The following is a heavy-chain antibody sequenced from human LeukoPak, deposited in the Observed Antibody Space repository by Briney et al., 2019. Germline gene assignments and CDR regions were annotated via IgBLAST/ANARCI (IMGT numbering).Heavy chain of an antibody. V-gene: IGHV3-21*01. CDR3: VRGRYRGFDYEY. Sequence: GGSLRLSCAASGFTFSSYAMSWVRQAPGKGLEWVSSISPDSNYKYYVDSVKGRFTISRDNAKSSLYLQMNSLRAEDTAVYYCVRGRYRGFDYEYWGQGTLVTVSS. J-gene: IGHJ4*02. CDR1: GFTFSSYA. CDR2: ISPDSNYK. D-gene: IGHD5-12*01.